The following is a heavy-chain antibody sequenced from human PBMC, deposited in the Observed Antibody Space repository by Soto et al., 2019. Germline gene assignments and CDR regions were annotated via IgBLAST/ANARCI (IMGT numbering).Heavy chain of an antibody. CDR2: IGTAGDT. CDR1: GFTFSGFD. J-gene: IGHJ4*02. D-gene: IGHD2-15*01. Sequence: EVQLVGSGGNLVQPGGSLRLSCEASGFTFSGFDMHWVRQRTGKGLEWVSTIGTAGDTYYAVSVKGRFTISRDNAKNSLSLQMNSLRAGDTAVYFCARGQEVGAHFFDSWGQGTQVTVSS. V-gene: IGHV3-13*01. CDR3: ARGQEVGAHFFDS.